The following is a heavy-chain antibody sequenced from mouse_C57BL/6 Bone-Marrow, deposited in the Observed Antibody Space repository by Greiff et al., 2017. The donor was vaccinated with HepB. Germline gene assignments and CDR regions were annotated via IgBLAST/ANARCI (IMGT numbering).Heavy chain of an antibody. CDR2: IYPGNSDT. Sequence: VQLKQSGTVLARPGASVKMSCKTSGYTFTSYWMHWVKQRPGQGLEWIGAIYPGNSDTSYNQKFKGKAKLTAVTSASTAFMELSSLTNEDSAVYYCTRWDLRRFYAMDYWGQGTSVTVSS. D-gene: IGHD2-2*01. J-gene: IGHJ4*01. CDR1: GYTFTSYW. V-gene: IGHV1-5*01. CDR3: TRWDLRRFYAMDY.